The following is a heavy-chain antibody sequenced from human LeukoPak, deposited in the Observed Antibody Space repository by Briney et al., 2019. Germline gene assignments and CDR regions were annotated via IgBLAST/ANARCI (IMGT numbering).Heavy chain of an antibody. D-gene: IGHD3-22*01. J-gene: IGHJ4*02. CDR3: ARGDDSSDPDFDY. CDR2: INPNSGGT. V-gene: IGHV1-2*02. CDR1: GYTFTGYY. Sequence: ASVKVSCKASGYTFTGYYMHWVRQAPGQGLEWMGWINPNSGGTNYAQKFQGRVTTTRDTSISTAYMGLSRLRSDDTAVYYCARGDDSSDPDFDYWGQGTLVTVSS.